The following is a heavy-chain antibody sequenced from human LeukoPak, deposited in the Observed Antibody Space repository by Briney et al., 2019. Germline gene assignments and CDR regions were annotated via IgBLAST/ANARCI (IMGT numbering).Heavy chain of an antibody. CDR1: GYTLTEVS. CDR3: ATEIVGYGDVNYFDY. J-gene: IGHJ4*02. V-gene: IGHV1-24*01. D-gene: IGHD4-17*01. Sequence: ASVKVSCKVSGYTLTEVSMHWVRQAPGKGLEWMGGFAPGDGETIYAQNFQGRLIVTEDTSTDTAYMELSSLRSEDPAVYYCATEIVGYGDVNYFDYWGQGTLVTVSS. CDR2: FAPGDGET.